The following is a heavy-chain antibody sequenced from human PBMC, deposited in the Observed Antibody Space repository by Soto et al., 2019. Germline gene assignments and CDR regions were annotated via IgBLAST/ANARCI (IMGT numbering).Heavy chain of an antibody. CDR1: GLTFGSRA. J-gene: IGHJ4*02. D-gene: IGHD3-10*01. V-gene: IGHV3-23*01. CDR2: ITDTGGDA. CDR3: ARGSTDSYPGSRIFDF. Sequence: GGSLRLSCAASGLTFGSRAMTWVRQAPGEGLQRVSTITDTGGDAKYADSVRGRFVISRDNSKKTLYLQMTSLTAEDSAMYYCARGSTDSYPGSRIFDFWGRGTLVTVSS.